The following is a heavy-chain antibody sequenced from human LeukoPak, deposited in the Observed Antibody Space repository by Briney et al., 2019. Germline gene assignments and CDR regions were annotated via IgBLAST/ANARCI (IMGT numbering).Heavy chain of an antibody. CDR3: ARDHGYYDSSGYFDY. V-gene: IGHV3-7*01. Sequence: PGGSLRLSCAASGFTFSSYWMSWVRQAPGKGVEWVANIKQDGSEKYYVDSVKGRFTISRDNAKNSLYLQMNSLRAEDTAVYYCARDHGYYDSSGYFDYWGQGTLVTVSS. CDR2: IKQDGSEK. D-gene: IGHD3-22*01. CDR1: GFTFSSYW. J-gene: IGHJ4*02.